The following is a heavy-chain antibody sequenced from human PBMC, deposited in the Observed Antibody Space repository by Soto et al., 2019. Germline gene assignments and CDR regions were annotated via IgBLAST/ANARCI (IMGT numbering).Heavy chain of an antibody. J-gene: IGHJ4*02. CDR3: ARGGYRNFDY. Sequence: EVQLVESGGGLVQPGGSLRLSCAASGFTFSSYSMNWVRQAPGKGLEWISYISSSSNTIYYADSMKGRFTISRDNARNSLYLQMNGLRAEDTAVYYGARGGYRNFDYWCQGTRLTVSS. CDR2: ISSSSNTI. D-gene: IGHD5-18*01. V-gene: IGHV3-48*01. CDR1: GFTFSSYS.